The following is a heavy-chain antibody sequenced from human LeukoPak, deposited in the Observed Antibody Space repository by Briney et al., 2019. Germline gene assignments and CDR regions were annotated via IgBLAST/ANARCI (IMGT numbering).Heavy chain of an antibody. V-gene: IGHV1-3*01. CDR2: INPGNGDT. D-gene: IGHD2-15*01. Sequence: GASVKVSCKASGYTFTSYGISWVRQAPGQRLEWLGWINPGNGDTEYSQNFQGRVTVTSDTSAATAYVELNSLTSEDTAVYYCARERWHCRVNCYSVYYYALDVWGQGTTVTVSS. CDR1: GYTFTSYG. J-gene: IGHJ6*02. CDR3: ARERWHCRVNCYSVYYYALDV.